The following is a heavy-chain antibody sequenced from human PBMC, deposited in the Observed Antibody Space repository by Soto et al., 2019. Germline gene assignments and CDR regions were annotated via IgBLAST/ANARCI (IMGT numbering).Heavy chain of an antibody. CDR2: IWYDGSNK. J-gene: IGHJ5*02. D-gene: IGHD6-6*01. CDR3: ARVVVAARPNWFDP. Sequence: PGGSLRLSCAASGFTFSSYGMHWVRQAPGKGLEWVAVIWYDGSNKYYADSVKGRFTISRDNSKNTLYLQMNSLRAEDTAVYYCARVVVAARPNWFDPWGQGTLVTVSS. V-gene: IGHV3-33*01. CDR1: GFTFSSYG.